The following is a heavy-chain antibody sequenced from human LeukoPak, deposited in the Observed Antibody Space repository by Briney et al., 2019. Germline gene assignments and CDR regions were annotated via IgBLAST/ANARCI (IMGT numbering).Heavy chain of an antibody. Sequence: GESLKISCKGSGYTFTSYYMHWARQAPGQGLEWMGIINPSGGSTSYAQKFQGRVTMTRDTSTSTVYMELSSLRSEDTAVYYCARARIVGATPADYWGQGTLVTVSS. CDR3: ARARIVGATPADY. V-gene: IGHV1-46*01. CDR1: GYTFTSYY. CDR2: INPSGGST. J-gene: IGHJ4*02. D-gene: IGHD1-26*01.